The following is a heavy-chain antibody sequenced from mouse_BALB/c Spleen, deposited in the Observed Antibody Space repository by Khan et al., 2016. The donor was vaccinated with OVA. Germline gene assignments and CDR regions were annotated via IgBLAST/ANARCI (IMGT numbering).Heavy chain of an antibody. V-gene: IGHV5-6-3*01. CDR3: ARVGIIYYGNYAYYFDY. CDR2: IQNNVGST. D-gene: IGHD2-1*01. Sequence: DVKLVESGGGLVQPGGSLKLSCAASGFTFSSYGMSWVRQTPDTRLELVATIQNNVGSTYSPDSVKGRFTISRANAKDPLSLSMRSLKSDDTAMDYCARVGIIYYGNYAYYFDYWGQGTTLTVSS. J-gene: IGHJ2*01. CDR1: GFTFSSYG.